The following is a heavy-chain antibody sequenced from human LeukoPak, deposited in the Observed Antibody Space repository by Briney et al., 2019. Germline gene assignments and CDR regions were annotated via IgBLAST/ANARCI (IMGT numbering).Heavy chain of an antibody. J-gene: IGHJ4*02. Sequence: PSETLSLTCTVSGDSISGFYWNWIRQPPGKGPEWIGYIHYSGTTNYNPSLRSRATISLDTSKNRFSLQLSSVTAADTAVYYCARVGGSSSYYYFDYWGQGTLVTVSS. CDR1: GDSISGFY. CDR2: IHYSGTT. CDR3: ARVGGSSSYYYFDY. V-gene: IGHV4-59*12. D-gene: IGHD1-26*01.